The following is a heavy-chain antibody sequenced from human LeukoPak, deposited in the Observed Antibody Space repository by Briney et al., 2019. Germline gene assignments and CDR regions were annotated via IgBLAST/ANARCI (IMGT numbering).Heavy chain of an antibody. D-gene: IGHD3-22*01. CDR1: GDSITSFY. V-gene: IGHV4-59*01. Sequence: PSETLSLTCTVSGDSITSFYWSWIRQPPGKGLEWIGYIYYSGSTNYNPSLKSRVTISVDTSKNQFSLKLSSVTAADTAVYYCARDRVRDSNTWYFDYWGQGTLVTVSS. CDR2: IYYSGST. CDR3: ARDRVRDSNTWYFDY. J-gene: IGHJ4*02.